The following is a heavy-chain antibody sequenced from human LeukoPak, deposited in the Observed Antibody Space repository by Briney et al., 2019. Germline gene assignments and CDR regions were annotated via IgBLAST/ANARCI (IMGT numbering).Heavy chain of an antibody. CDR2: IYYSGST. D-gene: IGHD6-13*01. Sequence: PSETLSLTCTVSGGSISSSSYYWGWIRQPPGKGLEWIGSIYYSGSTYYNPSLKSRVTISVDTSKNQFSLKLSSVTAADTAVYYCAISGRSWYFVYYYYYMDVWGKGTTVTISS. J-gene: IGHJ6*03. V-gene: IGHV4-39*01. CDR3: AISGRSWYFVYYYYYMDV. CDR1: GGSISSSSYY.